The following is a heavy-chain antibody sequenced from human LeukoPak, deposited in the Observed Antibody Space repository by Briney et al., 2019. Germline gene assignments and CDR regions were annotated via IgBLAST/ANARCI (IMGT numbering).Heavy chain of an antibody. J-gene: IGHJ4*02. CDR2: IDPSSYYI. Sequence: GGSLRLSCAASGVTFSNYSMSWVRQAPGKGLEWVSSIDPSSYYIYYGDSVKGRSAISRDNAKNSLYLQINSLRAEDTAVYYCARVSGRLERQSDLDFWGQGTLVTVSS. V-gene: IGHV3-21*01. D-gene: IGHD1-1*01. CDR3: ARVSGRLERQSDLDF. CDR1: GVTFSNYS.